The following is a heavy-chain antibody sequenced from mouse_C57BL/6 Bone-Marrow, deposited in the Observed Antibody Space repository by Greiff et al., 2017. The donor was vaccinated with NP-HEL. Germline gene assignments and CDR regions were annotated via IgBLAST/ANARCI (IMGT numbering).Heavy chain of an antibody. Sequence: VQLQQPGAELVMPGASVKLSCKASGYTFTSYWMHWVKQRPGQGLEWIGEIDPSDSYTNYNQKFKGKSTLTVEKSSRTAYLQLSSLTSEDSAVYYCARERVYYDSDDPFYAMDYWGQGTSVTVSS. CDR3: ARERVYYDSDDPFYAMDY. D-gene: IGHD2-4*01. CDR1: GYTFTSYW. J-gene: IGHJ4*01. V-gene: IGHV1-69*01. CDR2: IDPSDSYT.